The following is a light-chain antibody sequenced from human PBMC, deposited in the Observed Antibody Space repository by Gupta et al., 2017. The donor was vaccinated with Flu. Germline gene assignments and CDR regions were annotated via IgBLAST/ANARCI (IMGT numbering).Light chain of an antibody. Sequence: SYVLTQPPAVSVAPGQTARVSCGGNDVGTKRVHWYRQRPGQAPVLVVYDDSDRPSGIPERFSGAKSGNTATLTIRRVDAGDEADYYCQVWDSSSDHWVFGGGTKLTVL. J-gene: IGLJ3*02. V-gene: IGLV3-21*02. CDR2: DDS. CDR1: DVGTKR. CDR3: QVWDSSSDHWV.